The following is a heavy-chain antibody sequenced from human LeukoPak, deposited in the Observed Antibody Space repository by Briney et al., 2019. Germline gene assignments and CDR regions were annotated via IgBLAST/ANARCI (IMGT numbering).Heavy chain of an antibody. CDR2: IRYDGSNK. Sequence: PGGSLRLSCAASGFTFSSYGMHWVRQAPGKGLEWVAFIRYDGSNKYYADSVKGRFTISRDNSKNTLYLQMNSLRAEDTAVYYCAKGKYQLPIGAPFDYWGQGTLVTVSS. V-gene: IGHV3-30*02. J-gene: IGHJ4*02. CDR1: GFTFSSYG. CDR3: AKGKYQLPIGAPFDY. D-gene: IGHD2-2*01.